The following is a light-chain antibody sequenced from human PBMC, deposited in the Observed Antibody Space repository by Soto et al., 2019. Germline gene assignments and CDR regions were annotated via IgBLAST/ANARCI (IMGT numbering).Light chain of an antibody. J-gene: IGKJ2*01. Sequence: EIVVTQSPATLSLSPGERATLSCRASQSVSSYLACYKQKPGQAPRLLIHDASNTATGIPASFSGSVSGTAFTLNISSLEPEDFAVYYCQQRSNWPRTFGQGTKLEIK. CDR1: QSVSSY. CDR2: DAS. CDR3: QQRSNWPRT. V-gene: IGKV3-11*01.